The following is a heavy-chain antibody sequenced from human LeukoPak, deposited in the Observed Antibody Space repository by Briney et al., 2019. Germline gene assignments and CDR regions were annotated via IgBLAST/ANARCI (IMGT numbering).Heavy chain of an antibody. J-gene: IGHJ6*03. Sequence: PGGSLRLSCAASGFTFSSYAMSWVRQAPGKGLEWVSSISSSSSYIYYADSVKGRFTISRDNAKNSLYLQMNSLRAEDTAVYYCARVDRYYYYMDVWGKGTTVTVSS. CDR1: GFTFSSYA. CDR2: ISSSSSYI. CDR3: ARVDRYYYYMDV. V-gene: IGHV3-21*01.